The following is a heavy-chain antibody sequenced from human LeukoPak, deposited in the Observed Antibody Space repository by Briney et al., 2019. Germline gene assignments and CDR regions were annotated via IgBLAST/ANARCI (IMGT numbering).Heavy chain of an antibody. D-gene: IGHD2-2*01. Sequence: GASVKVSCKASGYTFTSYGISWVRQAPGQGLEWMGIINPSGGSTSYAQKFQGRVTMTRDTSTSTVYMELSSLRSEDTAVYYCASSYCSSTSCHDYYYYGMDVWGQGTTVTVSS. V-gene: IGHV1-46*01. CDR3: ASSYCSSTSCHDYYYYGMDV. CDR1: GYTFTSYG. J-gene: IGHJ6*02. CDR2: INPSGGST.